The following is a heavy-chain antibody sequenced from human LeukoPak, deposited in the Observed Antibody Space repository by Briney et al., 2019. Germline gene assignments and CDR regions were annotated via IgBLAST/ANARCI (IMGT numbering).Heavy chain of an antibody. CDR2: ISYDGSNK. V-gene: IGHV3-30*03. CDR3: ARGRGIRYSGSYDFDY. CDR1: GFTFSSYG. Sequence: GGSLRFSCAASGFTFSSYGMHWVRQAPGKGLEWVAVISYDGSNKYYADSVKGRFTISRDNSKNTLYLQMNSLRAEDTAVYYCARGRGIRYSGSYDFDYWGQGTLVTVSS. D-gene: IGHD1-26*01. J-gene: IGHJ4*02.